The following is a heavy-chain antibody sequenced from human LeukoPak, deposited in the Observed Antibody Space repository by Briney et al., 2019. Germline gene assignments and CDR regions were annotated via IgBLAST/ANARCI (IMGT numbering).Heavy chain of an antibody. CDR2: IYTSGGT. CDR1: GGSISSYY. Sequence: SETLSLTCTVSGGSISSYYWSWIRQPAGKGLEWIGRIYTSGGTNYNPSLKSRVTMSVDTSKNQFSLKLSSVTAADTAVYYCARETWFGEAQAFDIWGQGTMVTVSS. CDR3: ARETWFGEAQAFDI. D-gene: IGHD3-10*01. V-gene: IGHV4-4*07. J-gene: IGHJ3*02.